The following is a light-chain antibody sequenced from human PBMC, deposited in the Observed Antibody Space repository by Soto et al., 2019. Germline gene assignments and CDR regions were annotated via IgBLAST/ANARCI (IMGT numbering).Light chain of an antibody. J-gene: IGLJ2*01. CDR3: SSYAGSNNVV. CDR2: EVS. Sequence: QSALTQPPSASGSPGQSVTISCTGTSSDVGGYNYVSWYLQHPGKAPKLMIYEVSKRPSGVPDRFSGSKSGNTASLTVSGLQAEDEADYYCSSYAGSNNVVFGGGTKLTV. CDR1: SSDVGGYNY. V-gene: IGLV2-8*01.